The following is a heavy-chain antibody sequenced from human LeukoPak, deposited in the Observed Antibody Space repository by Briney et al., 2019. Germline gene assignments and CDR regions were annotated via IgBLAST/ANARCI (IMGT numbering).Heavy chain of an antibody. CDR1: GGSVSSDNSY. CDR2: IYADGSS. V-gene: IGHV4-61*02. CDR3: ARGYYYHR. J-gene: IGHJ4*02. Sequence: SETLSLTCTVSGGSVSSDNSYWNWIRQPAGKGLEWIGRIYADGSSTYNPSPKSRVTISVDSSKNQFSLRLSSMTAADTAVYYCARGYYYHRWGQGTLVTVSS. D-gene: IGHD3-22*01.